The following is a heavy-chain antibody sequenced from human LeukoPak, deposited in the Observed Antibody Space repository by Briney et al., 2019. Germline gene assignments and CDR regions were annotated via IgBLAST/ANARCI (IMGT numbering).Heavy chain of an antibody. CDR3: ARSGSTGTWVAFGY. CDR1: GFTFSSYA. Sequence: PGRSLRLSCAASGFTFSSYAMHWVRQAPGKGLEWVAVISYDGSNKYYADSVKGRLTISRDNSKNTLYLQMNSLRAEDTAVYYCARSGSTGTWVAFGYWGQGTLVTVSS. V-gene: IGHV3-30*04. J-gene: IGHJ4*02. D-gene: IGHD4-17*01. CDR2: ISYDGSNK.